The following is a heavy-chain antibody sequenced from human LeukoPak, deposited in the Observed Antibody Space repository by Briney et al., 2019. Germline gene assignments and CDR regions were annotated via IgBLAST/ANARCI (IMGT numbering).Heavy chain of an antibody. CDR3: ARAWDCSSTTCYVYFDY. Sequence: ASVKVSCKASGYTFTDYYMHWVRQAPGQGLEWMGWISAYIGNTNYAQKLQGRVTMTTDTSTSTAYMELRSLTSDNTAVYYCARAWDCSSTTCYVYFDYWGQGSLVTVSS. J-gene: IGHJ4*02. CDR1: GYTFTDYY. V-gene: IGHV1-18*04. D-gene: IGHD2-2*01. CDR2: ISAYIGNT.